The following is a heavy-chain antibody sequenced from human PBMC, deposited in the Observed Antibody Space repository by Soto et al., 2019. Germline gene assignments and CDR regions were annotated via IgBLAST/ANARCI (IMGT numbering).Heavy chain of an antibody. CDR2: ISAYNGNT. CDR1: GYTFTSYG. D-gene: IGHD1-26*01. J-gene: IGHJ6*02. Sequence: ASVKVSCKASGYTFTSYGISWVRQAPGQGLEWMGWISAYNGNTNYAQKLQGRVTMTTDTSTSTAYMELRSLRSDDTAVYYCAREARGGSYYYYYGMDVWGQGTTVT. V-gene: IGHV1-18*01. CDR3: AREARGGSYYYYYGMDV.